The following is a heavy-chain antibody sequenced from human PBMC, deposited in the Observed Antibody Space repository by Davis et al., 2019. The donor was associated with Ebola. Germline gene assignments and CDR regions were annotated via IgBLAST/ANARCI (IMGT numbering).Heavy chain of an antibody. CDR1: GYTFTGYY. Sequence: ASVKVSCKASGYTFTGYYMHWVRQAPGQGLEWMGWINPNSGGTNCAQKFQGRVTMTRDTSISTAYMELSRLRSDDTAVYYCARDEVAYGDYDYYYYGMDVWGQGTTVTVSS. CDR2: INPNSGGT. D-gene: IGHD4-17*01. V-gene: IGHV1-2*02. CDR3: ARDEVAYGDYDYYYYGMDV. J-gene: IGHJ6*02.